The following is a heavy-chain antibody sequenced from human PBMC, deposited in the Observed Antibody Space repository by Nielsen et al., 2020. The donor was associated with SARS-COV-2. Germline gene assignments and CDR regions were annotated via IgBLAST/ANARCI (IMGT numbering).Heavy chain of an antibody. CDR3: ATDYGGKGTFDY. D-gene: IGHD4-23*01. CDR2: ISYDGSNK. Sequence: GESLKISCAASGFTFSSYAMHWVRQAPGKGLEWVAVISYDGSNKYYADSVKGRFTISRDNSKNTLYLQMNSLRAEDTAVYYCATDYGGKGTFDYWGQGTLVTVSS. J-gene: IGHJ4*02. CDR1: GFTFSSYA. V-gene: IGHV3-30-3*01.